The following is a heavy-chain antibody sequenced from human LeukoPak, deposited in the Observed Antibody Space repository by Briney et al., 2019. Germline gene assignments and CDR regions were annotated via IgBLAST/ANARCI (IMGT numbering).Heavy chain of an antibody. CDR1: GFTFNSYA. CDR2: ISDSGGNT. J-gene: IGHJ3*02. D-gene: IGHD2-15*01. CDR3: AKAIPDIVVVVAATFGAFDI. Sequence: PGGSLRLSCAASGFTFNSYAMSWVRQAPWERLQWVSGISDSGGNTYYADSVRGRFTISRDNSKNTLYLQMNSLRAEDTAVYYCAKAIPDIVVVVAATFGAFDIWGQGTMVTVSS. V-gene: IGHV3-23*01.